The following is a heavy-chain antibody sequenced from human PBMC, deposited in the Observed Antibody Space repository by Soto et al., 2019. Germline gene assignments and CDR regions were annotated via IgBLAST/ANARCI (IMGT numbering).Heavy chain of an antibody. D-gene: IGHD2-2*01. CDR1: GFTFSSYA. CDR3: AKEEGYCSSTSCFRWFDP. CDR2: ISGSGGST. V-gene: IGHV3-23*01. Sequence: GGSLRLSCAASGFTFSSYAMSWVRQAPGKGLEWVSAISGSGGSTYYADSVKGRFTISRDNSKNTLYLQMNSLRAEDTAVYYCAKEEGYCSSTSCFRWFDPWGQGTLVTVSS. J-gene: IGHJ5*02.